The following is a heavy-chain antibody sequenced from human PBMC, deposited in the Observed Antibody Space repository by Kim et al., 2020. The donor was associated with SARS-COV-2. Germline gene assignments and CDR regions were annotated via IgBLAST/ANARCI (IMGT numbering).Heavy chain of an antibody. CDR3: ARRQFTSGWYYFDY. V-gene: IGHV3-74*01. J-gene: IGHJ4*02. D-gene: IGHD6-19*01. Sequence: YAYSVKGRFTISRDNAKNTLYLQMTSLGAEDTAVYYCARRQFTSGWYYFDYWGQGTLVTVSS.